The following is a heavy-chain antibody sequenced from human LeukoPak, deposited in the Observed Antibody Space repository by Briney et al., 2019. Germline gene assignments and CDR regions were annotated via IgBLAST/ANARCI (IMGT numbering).Heavy chain of an antibody. V-gene: IGHV4-34*01. CDR3: ARDKALITGTMSIQAAFDP. CDR2: INHSGST. CDR1: GGSFSGYY. D-gene: IGHD1-7*01. J-gene: IGHJ5*02. Sequence: PSETLSLTCAVYGGSFSGYYWSWIRQPPGKGLEWIGEINHSGSTNYNPSLKSRVTISVDTSKNQFSLKLSSVTAADTAVYYCARDKALITGTMSIQAAFDPWGQGTLVTVSS.